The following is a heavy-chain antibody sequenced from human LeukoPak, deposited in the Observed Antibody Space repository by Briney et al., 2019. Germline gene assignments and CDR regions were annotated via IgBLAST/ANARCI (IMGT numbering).Heavy chain of an antibody. Sequence: ASVKVSCKASGDTFTRYGISGVRQAPGQGLEWMGWISAYNSNTNYAQKLQGRVSMTTDTSTSAAYMELWSLRSDDTGVYYCERNRADSSAWPSDYWGQGTLVTVSS. CDR1: GDTFTRYG. CDR2: ISAYNSNT. V-gene: IGHV1-18*01. CDR3: ERNRADSSAWPSDY. J-gene: IGHJ4*02. D-gene: IGHD3-22*01.